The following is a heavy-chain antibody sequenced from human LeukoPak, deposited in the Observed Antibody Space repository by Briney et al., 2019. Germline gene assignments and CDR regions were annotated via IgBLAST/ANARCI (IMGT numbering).Heavy chain of an antibody. CDR1: GFTFGDYA. CDR3: ARTRGSGWYGATFDY. Sequence: GGSLRLSCTTSGFTFGDYAMSWVRQPPGKGLEWVSVIYIGGRTLNADSVKDRFTISRDNSKNTVYLQMNSLRVEDTAVYYCARTRGSGWYGATFDYWGQGTLVTVSS. J-gene: IGHJ4*02. V-gene: IGHV3-66*01. CDR2: IYIGGRT. D-gene: IGHD6-19*01.